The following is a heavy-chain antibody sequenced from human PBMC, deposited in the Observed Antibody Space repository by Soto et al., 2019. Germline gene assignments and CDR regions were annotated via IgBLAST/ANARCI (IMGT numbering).Heavy chain of an antibody. D-gene: IGHD3-10*01. Sequence: ETLSLTCAVSGGSISSSNWWSWVRQAPGKGLDWVGRIKSKTDGGTTDYAAPVKGRFTISRDDSKNTLYLQMNSLKTEDTAVYYCTATGVYGSGSYPYFIDVWGQGTTVTVSS. CDR3: TATGVYGSGSYPYFIDV. CDR2: IKSKTDGGTT. J-gene: IGHJ6*02. V-gene: IGHV3-15*01. CDR1: GGSISSSNW.